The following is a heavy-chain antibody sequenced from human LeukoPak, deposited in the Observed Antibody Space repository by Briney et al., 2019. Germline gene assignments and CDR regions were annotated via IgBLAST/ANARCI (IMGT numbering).Heavy chain of an antibody. V-gene: IGHV4-34*01. D-gene: IGHD3-10*01. J-gene: IGHJ6*02. CDR2: INHSGST. Sequence: KASETLSLTCAVYGGSFSGYYWSWIRQPPGKGLEWIGEINHSGSTNYNPSLKSRVTISVDTSKNQFSLKLSSVTAADTAVYYCARGVRTRKLWFGELPGHYYGMDVWGQGTTVTVSS. CDR1: GGSFSGYY. CDR3: ARGVRTRKLWFGELPGHYYGMDV.